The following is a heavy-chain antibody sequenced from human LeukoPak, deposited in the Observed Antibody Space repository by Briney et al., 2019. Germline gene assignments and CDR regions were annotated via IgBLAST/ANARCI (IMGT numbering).Heavy chain of an antibody. J-gene: IGHJ4*02. Sequence: GGSLRLSCAASGFTFDDYAMHWVRQAPGKGLEWVSGISWNSGSIGYADSVKGRFTISRDNAKNSLYLQMNSLGAEDMALYYCAKDRGAAPLYYFDYWGQGTLVTVSS. CDR3: AKDRGAAPLYYFDY. D-gene: IGHD6-13*01. CDR1: GFTFDDYA. V-gene: IGHV3-9*03. CDR2: ISWNSGSI.